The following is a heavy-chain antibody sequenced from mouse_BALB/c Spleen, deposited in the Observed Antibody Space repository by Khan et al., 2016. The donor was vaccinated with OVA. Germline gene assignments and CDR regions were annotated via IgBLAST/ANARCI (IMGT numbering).Heavy chain of an antibody. Sequence: EVQLQESGPGLVKPSQSLSLTCTVTGYSITREYAWNWIRQFPGNKLEWMGYINYSGNTRFNPSLKSRTSITRDTSKNQFFLQLNSVTTEDTATYYCARKDDYGYDPFPYWGQGTLVTVSA. D-gene: IGHD2-2*01. CDR2: INYSGNT. J-gene: IGHJ3*01. CDR3: ARKDDYGYDPFPY. V-gene: IGHV3-2*02. CDR1: GYSITREYA.